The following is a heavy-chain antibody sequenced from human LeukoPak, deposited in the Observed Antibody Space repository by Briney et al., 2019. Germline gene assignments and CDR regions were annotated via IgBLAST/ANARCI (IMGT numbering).Heavy chain of an antibody. V-gene: IGHV3-48*02. Sequence: GGSLRLSCAASGFTFSRYSMNWVRQAPGKGLGWVSYISSSSTVYYADSLKGRFTISRDNAKNSLYLQMNSLRDEDTAVYYCARAQTYYGSGSYLYWGQGTLVTVSS. CDR3: ARAQTYYGSGSYLY. J-gene: IGHJ4*02. D-gene: IGHD3-10*01. CDR2: ISSSSTV. CDR1: GFTFSRYS.